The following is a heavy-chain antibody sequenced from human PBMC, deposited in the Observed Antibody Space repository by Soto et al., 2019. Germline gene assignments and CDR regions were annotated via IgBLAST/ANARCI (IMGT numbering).Heavy chain of an antibody. D-gene: IGHD6-19*01. CDR3: ARSVEGHFDY. J-gene: IGHJ4*02. V-gene: IGHV3-48*02. CDR1: GFPFSIYS. CDR2: ITSDTNTI. Sequence: EVQLVESGGGLVQPGGSLRLTCAASGFPFSIYSMNWVRQAPGKGLEWSSYITSDTNTIKYADSVKGRFTISRDNAKNLVYLQMNSLRDEDTAMYFCARSVEGHFDYWGQGTVVTVSS.